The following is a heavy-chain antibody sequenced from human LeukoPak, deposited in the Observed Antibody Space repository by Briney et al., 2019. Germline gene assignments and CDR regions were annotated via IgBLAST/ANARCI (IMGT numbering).Heavy chain of an antibody. V-gene: IGHV3-23*01. J-gene: IGHJ4*02. CDR2: ISASGGST. CDR3: AKGFYYDSSGYPTYDY. Sequence: GGSLRLSCAASGFTFSSHAMSWVRQAPGTGLEWVSDISASGGSTYYADSVKGRFTISRDNSMKTLYLQMNSLRAEDTAVYYCAKGFYYDSSGYPTYDYWGQGTLVTVSS. CDR1: GFTFSSHA. D-gene: IGHD3-22*01.